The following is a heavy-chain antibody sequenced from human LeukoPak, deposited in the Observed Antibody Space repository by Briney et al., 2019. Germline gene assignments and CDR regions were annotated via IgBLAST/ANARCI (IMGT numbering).Heavy chain of an antibody. D-gene: IGHD2-21*01. J-gene: IGHJ4*02. CDR1: GFTFTSYG. Sequence: PGGSLRLSCAASGFTFTSYGMHWVSQAPGKGLEWVAMIWYDGSHKKYADSVEGRFSISRDTSKNTLYLQMNSLRADDTAVYYCARGIPIPATHPIDCWGQGSLVTVSS. V-gene: IGHV3-33*03. CDR2: IWYDGSHK. CDR3: ARGIPIPATHPIDC.